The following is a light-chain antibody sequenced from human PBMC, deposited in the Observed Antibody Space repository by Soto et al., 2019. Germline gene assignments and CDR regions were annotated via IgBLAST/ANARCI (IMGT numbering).Light chain of an antibody. CDR1: SGSIASNY. Sequence: NFMLTQPHSVSESPGKTVTISCTRSSGSIASNYVQWYQQRPGSAPTTVIYEDNQRPSGVPDRFSGSIDSSSNSASLTISGLKTEDEADYYCQPYDSSNQKVVFGGGTKVTVL. J-gene: IGLJ2*01. CDR3: QPYDSSNQKVV. V-gene: IGLV6-57*04. CDR2: EDN.